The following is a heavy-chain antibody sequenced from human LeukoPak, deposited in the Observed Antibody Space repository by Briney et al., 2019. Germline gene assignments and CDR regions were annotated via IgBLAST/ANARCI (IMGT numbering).Heavy chain of an antibody. Sequence: GGSLRLSCAASGFIFSSYWMSWVRQAPGKGLEWVANIKQDGSEKYYVDSVKGRFTISRDNAKNSLYLQMNSLRAEDTAVYYCAKDLPAAYFDYWGQGTLVTVSS. CDR2: IKQDGSEK. V-gene: IGHV3-7*01. D-gene: IGHD2-2*01. CDR1: GFIFSSYW. CDR3: AKDLPAAYFDY. J-gene: IGHJ4*02.